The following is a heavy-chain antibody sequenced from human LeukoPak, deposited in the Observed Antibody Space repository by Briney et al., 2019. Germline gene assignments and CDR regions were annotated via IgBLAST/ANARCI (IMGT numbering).Heavy chain of an antibody. J-gene: IGHJ4*02. CDR1: GFTFSRYW. D-gene: IGHD6-19*01. V-gene: IGHV3-7*03. CDR3: ARVSDISVAAYFDY. Sequence: GGSLRLSCAASGFTFSRYWMSWVRQAPGKGLEWVANIKQDGSEKDYVDSVKGRFTISRDNAKNSLYLQMNSLRAEDTALYYCARVSDISVAAYFDYWGQGTLVTVSS. CDR2: IKQDGSEK.